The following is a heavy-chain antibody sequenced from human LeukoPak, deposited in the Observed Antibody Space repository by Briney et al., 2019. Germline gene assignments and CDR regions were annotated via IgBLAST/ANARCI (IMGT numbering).Heavy chain of an antibody. CDR1: GGSFSGYY. Sequence: KPSETLSLTCAVYGGSFSGYYWSWIRQPPGKGLEWIGEINQSGSTNYNPSLKSRVTISVDTSKNQFSLKVNSVTAADTAVYYCASTTIASYYYDSSGPSYYFDYWGQGTLVTVSS. CDR2: INQSGST. D-gene: IGHD3-22*01. V-gene: IGHV4-34*01. J-gene: IGHJ4*02. CDR3: ASTTIASYYYDSSGPSYYFDY.